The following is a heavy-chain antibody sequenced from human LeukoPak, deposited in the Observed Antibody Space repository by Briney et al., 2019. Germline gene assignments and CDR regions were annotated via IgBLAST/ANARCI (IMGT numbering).Heavy chain of an antibody. CDR2: IIVGSGTT. J-gene: IGHJ3*02. CDR3: AAERYGGISDCCNFEI. D-gene: IGHD4-23*01. V-gene: IGHV1-58*01. Sequence: ASVKVSCMSSGFSFSNSAVQWVRQARGQRLEWIGWIIVGSGTTNYAQSLQGRLTITRDMSTNTAYMELSSLRSEDTAVYYCAAERYGGISDCCNFEIWGQGTMVTVSS. CDR1: GFSFSNSA.